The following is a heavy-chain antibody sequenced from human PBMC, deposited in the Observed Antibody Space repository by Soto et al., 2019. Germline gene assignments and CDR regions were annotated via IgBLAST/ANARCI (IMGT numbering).Heavy chain of an antibody. V-gene: IGHV4-30-2*01. D-gene: IGHD3-10*01. J-gene: IGHJ5*02. Sequence: NLSETLSLTCAVSGGSIGGAGYSWSWIRQPPGGGLEWIGYIYHSGTILYNPSLKTRLTISLDMSNNKFSLTLNSVTAADAAVYYCARDQFYSGSGNYNNHMFDPWGQGTQVTVSS. CDR2: IYHSGTI. CDR1: GGSIGGAGYS. CDR3: ARDQFYSGSGNYNNHMFDP.